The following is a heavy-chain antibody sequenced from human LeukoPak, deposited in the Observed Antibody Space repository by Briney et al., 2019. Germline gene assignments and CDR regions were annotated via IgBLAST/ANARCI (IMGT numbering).Heavy chain of an antibody. CDR1: GYSFTSYW. J-gene: IGHJ4*02. D-gene: IGHD6-13*01. V-gene: IGHV5-10-1*01. CDR2: IDPSDSYT. CDR3: ARLEYSSTWYTD. Sequence: GESLKISCTGSGYSFTSYWISWVRQMPGKGLEWMGKIDPSDSYTDYSPSFQGHITISADKSISTAYLQWSSLKASDTAMYYCARLEYSSTWYTDWGQGSLVTVSS.